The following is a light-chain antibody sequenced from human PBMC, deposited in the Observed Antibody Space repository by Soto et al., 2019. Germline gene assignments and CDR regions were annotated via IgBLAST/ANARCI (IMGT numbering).Light chain of an antibody. Sequence: EIVLTQSPGTLSLSPGERATLSCRASQSVSSTYLAWYQQKPGQAPRLLIYGASSRATGIQDRFSGSGSGTDFTLTISRLEPEDFAVYYCQHYGSSRWTFGQGTRVDI. J-gene: IGKJ1*01. V-gene: IGKV3-20*01. CDR2: GAS. CDR3: QHYGSSRWT. CDR1: QSVSSTY.